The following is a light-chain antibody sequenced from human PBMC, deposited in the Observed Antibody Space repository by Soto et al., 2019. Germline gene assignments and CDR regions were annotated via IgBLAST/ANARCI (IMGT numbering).Light chain of an antibody. Sequence: DIQMTQSPSTLSASVGDRVTVTCRASQSIIAWLAWYQQKPGKAPKLLIYDASNLESGVPSRFSGSGSGTDFTLTISRLEPEDFAVYYCQQYAGSRTFGQGTKVDIK. CDR2: DAS. V-gene: IGKV1-5*01. J-gene: IGKJ1*01. CDR1: QSIIAW. CDR3: QQYAGSRT.